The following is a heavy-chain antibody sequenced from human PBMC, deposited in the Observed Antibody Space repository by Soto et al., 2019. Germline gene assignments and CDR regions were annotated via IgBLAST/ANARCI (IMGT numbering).Heavy chain of an antibody. Sequence: EVQLVQSGGGLAHPGGSLRLSCEASGFIFEDYDMHWVRQPPGKGLQWVSGISWNSGDKDYGDSVKGRFTISRDNAKNSLDLQMSSLRVEDTATYYCVKKSCSHTRCHTGWFFDLWGRGTLVTVSS. CDR2: ISWNSGDK. CDR3: VKKSCSHTRCHTGWFFDL. V-gene: IGHV3-9*01. D-gene: IGHD2-15*01. J-gene: IGHJ2*01. CDR1: GFIFEDYD.